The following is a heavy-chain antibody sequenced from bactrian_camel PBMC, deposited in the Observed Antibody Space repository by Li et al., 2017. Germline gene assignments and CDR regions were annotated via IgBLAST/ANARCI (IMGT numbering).Heavy chain of an antibody. CDR3: MAVSGY. V-gene: IGHV3S67*01. CDR2: ISSDDST. Sequence: DVQLVESGGGSVGAGGSLRLSCAASGFGFSRYAMSWLRQAPGNECELVSTISSDDSTYYADSVKGRFTISKDDAKKTLYLQMNSLKPEDTAVYYCMAVSGYWGQGTQVTVS. CDR1: GFGFSRYA. D-gene: IGHD7*01. J-gene: IGHJ6*01.